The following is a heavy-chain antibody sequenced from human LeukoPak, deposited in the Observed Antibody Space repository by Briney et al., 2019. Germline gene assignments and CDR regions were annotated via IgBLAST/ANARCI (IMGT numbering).Heavy chain of an antibody. CDR1: GGSISEISYY. CDR2: IYYSGST. J-gene: IGHJ4*02. D-gene: IGHD1-26*01. V-gene: IGHV4-39*01. CDR3: ARQGVVGATGFDF. Sequence: KPSETLSLTCSVSGGSISEISYYWGWIRQPPGKGLEWIGNIYYSGSTYNNPSLESRVVMSVDTSRNQFSLKLTSVTATDTAVYYCARQGVVGATGFDFWGQGILVTVSS.